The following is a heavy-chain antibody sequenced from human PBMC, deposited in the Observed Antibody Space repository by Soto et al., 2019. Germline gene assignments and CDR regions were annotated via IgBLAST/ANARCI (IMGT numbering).Heavy chain of an antibody. CDR1: GIIFSSYW. D-gene: IGHD6-13*01. V-gene: IGHV3-74*01. CDR2: INSDGSST. Sequence: PGGSLRLSCAASGIIFSSYWMHWVRQAPGKGLVWVSRINSDGSSTSYADSVKGRFTISRDNSKNTLYLQMNSLRAEDTAVYYCAYSSTPFDYWGQGTLVTVSS. CDR3: AYSSTPFDY. J-gene: IGHJ4*02.